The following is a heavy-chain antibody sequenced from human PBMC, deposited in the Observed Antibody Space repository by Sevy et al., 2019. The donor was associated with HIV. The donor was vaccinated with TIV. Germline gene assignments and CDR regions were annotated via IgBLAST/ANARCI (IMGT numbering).Heavy chain of an antibody. CDR3: ARDLAAGRFSEGMDV. J-gene: IGHJ6*02. V-gene: IGHV4-59*01. Sequence: SETLSLTCTVSGGSISSYYWSWIRQPPGKGLEWIGYIYYSGSTNYNPSLKSRVTISVDTSKNQFSLKLSSVTAADTALYYCARDLAAGRFSEGMDVWGQGTTVTVSS. CDR1: GGSISSYY. D-gene: IGHD3-10*01. CDR2: IYYSGST.